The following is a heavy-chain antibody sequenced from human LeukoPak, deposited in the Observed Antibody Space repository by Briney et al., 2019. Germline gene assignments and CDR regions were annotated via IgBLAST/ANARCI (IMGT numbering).Heavy chain of an antibody. CDR3: ARDNSVRGEAWWFNP. CDR1: GYTFTSNY. D-gene: IGHD2-21*01. CDR2: TSPSGGST. J-gene: IGHJ5*02. V-gene: IGHV1-46*01. Sequence: ASVKVSCKAFGYTFTSNYMHWVRQAPGQGPEWMGVTSPSGGSTTYAQKFQGRVTLTRDMSTSTDYLELSSLRSEDTAVYYCARDNSVRGEAWWFNPWGQGTLVTVSS.